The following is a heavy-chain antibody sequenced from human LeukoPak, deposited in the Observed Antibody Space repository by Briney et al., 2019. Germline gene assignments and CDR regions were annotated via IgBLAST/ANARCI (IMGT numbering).Heavy chain of an antibody. D-gene: IGHD6-13*01. CDR2: ISAYNGNT. CDR3: ARISSWYGYNWFDP. J-gene: IGHJ5*02. V-gene: IGHV1-18*01. Sequence: ASVKVSCKASGYTFTGYGTSWVRQAPGQGLEWMGWISAYNGNTNYAQKLQGRVTMTTDTSTSTAYMELRSLRSDDTAVYYCARISSWYGYNWFDPWGQGTLVTVSS. CDR1: GYTFTGYG.